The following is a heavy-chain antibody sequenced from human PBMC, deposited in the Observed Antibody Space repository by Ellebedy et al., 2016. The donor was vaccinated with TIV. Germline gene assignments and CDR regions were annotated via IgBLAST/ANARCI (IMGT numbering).Heavy chain of an antibody. CDR1: GFTFSSYW. D-gene: IGHD2-21*02. J-gene: IGHJ2*01. CDR3: ARDCGDYCYYSIKWYLDL. V-gene: IGHV3-7*03. Sequence: PGGSLRLSCAASGFTFSSYWMSRVRQAPGKGLEWVANIKQDGGEKYYLDSVKGRFTISRDNTKNSLYLQMNSLRAEDTAVYYCARDCGDYCYYSIKWYLDLWGRGTLVTVSS. CDR2: IKQDGGEK.